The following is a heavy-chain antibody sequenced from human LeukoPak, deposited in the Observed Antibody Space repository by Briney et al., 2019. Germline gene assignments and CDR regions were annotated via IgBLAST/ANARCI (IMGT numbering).Heavy chain of an antibody. J-gene: IGHJ4*02. D-gene: IGHD2-2*01. CDR3: ASSDMVVVPAASFDD. CDR2: IYYSGST. CDR1: GGSISSYY. Sequence: SETLSLTCTVSGGSISSYYWSWIRQPPGKGLEWIGYIYYSGSTNYNPSLKSRVTISVDTSKNQFSLKLSSVTAADTGVYYCASSDMVVVPAASFDDWGQGTLVTVSS. V-gene: IGHV4-59*01.